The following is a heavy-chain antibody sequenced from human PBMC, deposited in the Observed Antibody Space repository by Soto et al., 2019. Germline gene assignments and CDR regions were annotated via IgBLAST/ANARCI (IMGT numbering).Heavy chain of an antibody. CDR1: GYTFTSYA. CDR2: INAGNGNT. CDR3: AVPIGGYCSGGSCYSHAFDI. J-gene: IGHJ3*02. Sequence: GASVKVSCKASGYTFTSYAMHWVRQAPGQRLEWMGWINAGNGNTKYSQKFQGRVTITRDTSASTAYMELSSLRSEDTAVYYCAVPIGGYCSGGSCYSHAFDIWGQGTMVTVSS. V-gene: IGHV1-3*01. D-gene: IGHD2-15*01.